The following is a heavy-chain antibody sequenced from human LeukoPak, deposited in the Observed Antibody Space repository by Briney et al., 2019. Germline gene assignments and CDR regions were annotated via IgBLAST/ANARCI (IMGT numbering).Heavy chain of an antibody. CDR3: ARDYDILTGSAFDI. CDR1: GFTVSSNY. CDR2: IYSDGTT. D-gene: IGHD3-9*01. Sequence: GGSLRLSCAPSGFTVSSNYMSWVRQAPGKGLEWVSLIYSDGTTYYADSVKGRFTISRDNSKNTLYLQMNSLRADDTAVYFCARDYDILTGSAFDIWGQGTMVTVSS. J-gene: IGHJ3*02. V-gene: IGHV3-53*01.